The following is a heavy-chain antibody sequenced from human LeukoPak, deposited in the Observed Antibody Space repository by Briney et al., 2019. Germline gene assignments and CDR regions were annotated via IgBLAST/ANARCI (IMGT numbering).Heavy chain of an antibody. D-gene: IGHD3-22*01. J-gene: IGHJ4*02. Sequence: ASVKVSCKASGYTFTGYYMHWVRQAPGQGLEWMGWINPNSGGTNYAQKFQGWVTMTRDTSISTAYMELSRLRSDDTAVYYCARAGPDYYDTSGPFDHWGQGTLVTVSS. CDR3: ARAGPDYYDTSGPFDH. CDR2: INPNSGGT. CDR1: GYTFTGYY. V-gene: IGHV1-2*04.